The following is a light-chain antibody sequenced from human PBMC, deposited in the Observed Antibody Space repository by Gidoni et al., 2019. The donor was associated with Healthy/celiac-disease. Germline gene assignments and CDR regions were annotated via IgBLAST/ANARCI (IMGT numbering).Light chain of an antibody. V-gene: IGKV3-20*01. CDR2: GAS. CDR1: QSVSSSY. J-gene: IGKJ2*01. CDR3: QQYGSSPYT. Sequence: IVLTQSPGTLSLSPGERSTLTYRAGQSVSSSYLDWYQQKPGQAPRLLIDGASRRATGIPDRFSGSGSGTDFTSTISRLEPEDFAVYYCQQYGSSPYTFGQGTKLEIK.